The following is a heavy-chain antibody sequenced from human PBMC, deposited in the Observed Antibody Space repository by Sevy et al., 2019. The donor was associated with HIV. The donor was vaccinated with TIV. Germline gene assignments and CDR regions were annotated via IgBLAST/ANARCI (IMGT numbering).Heavy chain of an antibody. J-gene: IGHJ6*03. CDR1: GFTLNTFA. CDR2: SSESGTKT. D-gene: IGHD4-17*01. CDR3: ARSSGAGAAYYYHYFYMDV. Sequence: GGSLRLSCAASGFTLNTFAMSWVRQAPGKGLEWVSSSSESGTKTYYADSVKGQFTISRDNSKKTQYLRMNSLRAEEQSLTYCARSSGAGAAYYYHYFYMDVWGQGAPVTVSS. V-gene: IGHV3-23*01.